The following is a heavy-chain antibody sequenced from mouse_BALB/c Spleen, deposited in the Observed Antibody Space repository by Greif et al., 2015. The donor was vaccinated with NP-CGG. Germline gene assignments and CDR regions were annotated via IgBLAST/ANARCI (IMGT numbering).Heavy chain of an antibody. J-gene: IGHJ4*01. CDR1: GYAFSSSW. Sequence: QVQLQQSGPELVKPGASVKISCKASGYAFSSSWMNWVKQRPGQGLEWIGRIYPGDGDTNYNGKFKGKATLTADKSSSTAYMQLSSLTSVDSAVYFCARSLQLGLRGAMDYWGQGTSVTVSS. V-gene: IGHV1-82*01. CDR2: IYPGDGDT. CDR3: ARSLQLGLRGAMDY. D-gene: IGHD3-1*01.